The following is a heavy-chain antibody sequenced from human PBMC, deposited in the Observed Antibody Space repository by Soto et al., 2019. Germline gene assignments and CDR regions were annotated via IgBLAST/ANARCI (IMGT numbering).Heavy chain of an antibody. CDR3: AKYNYSGSYPGAFDI. Sequence: GGSLRLSCAASGFTFSSYAMSWVRQAPGKGLEWVSAISGSGGSTYYADSVKGRFIISRDNSKNTLYLQMNSLRAEDTAVYYCAKYNYSGSYPGAFDIWGQGTMVTVSS. V-gene: IGHV3-23*01. D-gene: IGHD1-26*01. CDR2: ISGSGGST. CDR1: GFTFSSYA. J-gene: IGHJ3*02.